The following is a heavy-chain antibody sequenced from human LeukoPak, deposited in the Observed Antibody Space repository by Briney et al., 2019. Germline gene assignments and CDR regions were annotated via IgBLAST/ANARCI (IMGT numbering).Heavy chain of an antibody. D-gene: IGHD3-10*01. CDR1: GYTLTELS. V-gene: IGHV1-24*01. J-gene: IGHJ4*02. Sequence: ASVKVSCKVSGYTLTELSMHWVRQAPGKGLEWMGGFDPEDGETIYAQKFQGRVTMTEDTFTDTAYMELSSLRSEDTAVYYCAKAEGHYGSGSNLFDYWGQGTLVTVSS. CDR3: AKAEGHYGSGSNLFDY. CDR2: FDPEDGET.